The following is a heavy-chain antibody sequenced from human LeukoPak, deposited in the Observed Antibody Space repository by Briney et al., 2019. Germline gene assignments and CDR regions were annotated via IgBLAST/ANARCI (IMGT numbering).Heavy chain of an antibody. D-gene: IGHD3-3*01. Sequence: TSETLSLTCTVSGGSISSYYWSWIRQPPGKGLEWIGYIYYSGSTNYNPSLKSRVTISVDTSKNQFSLKLSSVTAADTAVYYCARGRFWSGYPFYWGQGTLVTVSS. V-gene: IGHV4-59*01. CDR3: ARGRFWSGYPFY. CDR1: GGSISSYY. J-gene: IGHJ4*02. CDR2: IYYSGST.